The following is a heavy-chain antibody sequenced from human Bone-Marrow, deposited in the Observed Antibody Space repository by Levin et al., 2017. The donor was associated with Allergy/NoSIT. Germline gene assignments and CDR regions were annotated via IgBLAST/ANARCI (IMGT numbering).Heavy chain of an antibody. CDR2: INNDGTT. CDR3: ARDSSSWYRAFEI. V-gene: IGHV3-53*01. D-gene: IGHD6-13*01. Sequence: GESLKISCAASGFTVRDNYMNWVRQAPGKGLEWVSVINNDGTTNYADSVKGRFIISRDTSKNTVDLQMNSLRADDTAVYHCARDSSSWYRAFEIWGRGTVVTVS. CDR1: GFTVRDNY. J-gene: IGHJ3*02.